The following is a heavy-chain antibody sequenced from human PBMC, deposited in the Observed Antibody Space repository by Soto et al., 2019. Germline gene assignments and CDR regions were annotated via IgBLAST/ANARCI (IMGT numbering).Heavy chain of an antibody. V-gene: IGHV3-64D*08. J-gene: IGHJ4*02. CDR1: GFTFSSYA. D-gene: IGHD2-21*01. CDR3: VKDIGPVGGGWLVIDY. CDR2: ISSNGGST. Sequence: GGSLRLSCSASGFTFSSYAMHWVRQAPGKGLEYVSAISSNGGSTYYADSVKGRFTISRDNSKNTLYLQMSSLRAEDTAVYYCVKDIGPVGGGWLVIDYWGQGTLVTVSS.